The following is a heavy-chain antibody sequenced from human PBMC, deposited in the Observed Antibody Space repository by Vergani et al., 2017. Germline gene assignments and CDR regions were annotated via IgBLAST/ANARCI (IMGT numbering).Heavy chain of an antibody. D-gene: IGHD4-17*01. CDR3: AXDRRASTVTTDWGAFDI. Sequence: QVQLVQSGAEVKKPGSSVKVSCKASGGTFSGYAISWVRQAPGQGLEWMGGIIPIFGTANYAQKFQGRVTITADESTSTAYMELSSLRSEDTAVYYCAXDRRASTVTTDWGAFDIWGQGTMVTVSS. CDR2: IIPIFGTA. CDR1: GGTFSGYA. J-gene: IGHJ3*02. V-gene: IGHV1-69*01.